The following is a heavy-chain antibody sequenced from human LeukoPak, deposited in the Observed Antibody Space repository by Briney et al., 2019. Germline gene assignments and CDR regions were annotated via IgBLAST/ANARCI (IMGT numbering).Heavy chain of an antibody. CDR1: GFTFSDYS. Sequence: GGSLRLSCAASGFTFSDYSMNWVRQAPGKGLEWVSCISSSDSDKYYADSVEGRFTISRDNAKTSLFLQMNSLRAEDTAVYYCAQLLDDNPIRWYFALWGRGTPVTVSS. CDR2: ISSSDSDK. J-gene: IGHJ2*01. V-gene: IGHV3-48*01. CDR3: AQLLDDNPIRWYFAL. D-gene: IGHD1-14*01.